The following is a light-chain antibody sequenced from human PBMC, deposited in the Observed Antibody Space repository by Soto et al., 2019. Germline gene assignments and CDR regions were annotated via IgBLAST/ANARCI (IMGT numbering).Light chain of an antibody. CDR2: EGS. V-gene: IGLV2-23*01. CDR1: SSDVGSYNL. CDR3: CAYAGSSTSV. Sequence: QSALTQPASVSGSPGQSITISCTGTSSDVGSYNLVSWYQQHPGKAPKLMIYEGSKRPSGVSDRFSGSKSGNTASLTISGLQAEYEGDYYYCAYAGSSTSVFGTGTKLTVL. J-gene: IGLJ1*01.